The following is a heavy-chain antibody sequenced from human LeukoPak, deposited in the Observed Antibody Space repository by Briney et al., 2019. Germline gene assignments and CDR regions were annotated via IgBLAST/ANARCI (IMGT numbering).Heavy chain of an antibody. CDR1: GYTFNTYG. CDR2: ISGYNGKT. V-gene: IGHV1-18*01. J-gene: IGHJ6*03. CDR3: ARDHEYQLLFTPNSLYYYMDV. D-gene: IGHD2-2*01. Sequence: ASVKVSCKASGYTFNTYGITWVRQAPGQGLEWMGWISGYNGKTKYAQKLQDRVTMTTDTSTTTAYMELRSLTSDDTAVYYCARDHEYQLLFTPNSLYYYMDVWGKGTTVTVSS.